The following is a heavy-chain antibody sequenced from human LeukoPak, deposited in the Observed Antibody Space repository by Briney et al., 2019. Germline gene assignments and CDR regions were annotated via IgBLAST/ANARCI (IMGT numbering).Heavy chain of an antibody. V-gene: IGHV3-7*02. Sequence: GGSLRLSCVTSGFNFSDSRMTWVRQAPGKGLQWVANVNRDGTEKHFLDSVEGRFTISRDNAKNSLYLQMNSLRAEDTAVYYCARAVVVRGAHPFGMDVWGQGTTVTVSS. CDR1: GFNFSDSR. J-gene: IGHJ6*02. CDR3: ARAVVVRGAHPFGMDV. CDR2: VNRDGTEK. D-gene: IGHD3-10*01.